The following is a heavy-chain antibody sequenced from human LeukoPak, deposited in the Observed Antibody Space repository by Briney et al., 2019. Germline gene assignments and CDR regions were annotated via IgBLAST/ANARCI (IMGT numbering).Heavy chain of an antibody. CDR3: ARCGYSDGWSCDH. CDR1: GYTFTSYA. V-gene: IGHV1-3*04. J-gene: IGHJ5*02. CDR2: INTGNGNT. Sequence: ASVKVSCKASGYTFTSYAMHWVRQAPGQRLEWMGWINTGNGNTKYSQKFQGRVTVTRDTSASTAYMELSSLRSEDTAVYYCARCGYSDGWSCDHWGQGTLVTVSS. D-gene: IGHD5-18*01.